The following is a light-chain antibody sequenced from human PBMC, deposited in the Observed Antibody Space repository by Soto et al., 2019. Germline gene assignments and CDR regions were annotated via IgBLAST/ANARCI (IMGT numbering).Light chain of an antibody. V-gene: IGLV2-14*03. CDR3: TSWTTSTTMI. Sequence: QSALTQPASVSGYPGQSITISCTRTSSDIGAYNFVSWYQQHPGKAPKLMLYDVNIRPSGVSNRFSGSKSGNTASLTISGLQAEDEADYYCTSWTTSTTMIFGGGTKVTVL. J-gene: IGLJ2*01. CDR2: DVN. CDR1: SSDIGAYNF.